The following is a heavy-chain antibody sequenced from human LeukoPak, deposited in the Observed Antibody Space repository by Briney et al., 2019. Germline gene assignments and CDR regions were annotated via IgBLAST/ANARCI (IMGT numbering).Heavy chain of an antibody. Sequence: GASVKVSCKASGYTFTGYYMHWVRQAPGQGLEWMGWINPNSGGTNYAQKFQGRVTMTRDTSISTAYMELSRLRSDDTAVYYCARDEHKYTLSYYFDYWGQGTLVTVSS. CDR3: ARDEHKYTLSYYFDY. CDR2: INPNSGGT. V-gene: IGHV1-2*02. CDR1: GYTFTGYY. J-gene: IGHJ4*02. D-gene: IGHD6-6*01.